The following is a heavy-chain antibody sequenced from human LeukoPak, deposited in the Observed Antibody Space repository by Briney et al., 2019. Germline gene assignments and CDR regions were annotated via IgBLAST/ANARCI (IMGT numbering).Heavy chain of an antibody. Sequence: SETLSLTCTVSGGSINSRSYYWGWIRQPPGKGLEWIGSIYYSGSTYYNPSLKSRVTISVDTSKNQFSLKLSSVTAADTAVYYCASGPITMVRGVIIEYYFDYWGQGTLVTVSS. V-gene: IGHV4-39*01. D-gene: IGHD3-10*01. CDR3: ASGPITMVRGVIIEYYFDY. CDR2: IYYSGST. CDR1: GGSINSRSYY. J-gene: IGHJ4*02.